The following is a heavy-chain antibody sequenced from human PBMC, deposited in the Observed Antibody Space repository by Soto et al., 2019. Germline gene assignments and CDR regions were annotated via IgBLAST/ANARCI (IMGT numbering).Heavy chain of an antibody. V-gene: IGHV3-30*18. CDR1: GFTFSSYG. CDR2: ISYDGSNK. Sequence: QVQLVESGGGVVQPGRSLRLSCAASGFTFSSYGMHWVRQAPGKGLEWVAVISYDGSNKYYADSVKGRFTISRDNSKNTLYLQMNSQRAEDTAVYYCAKDSKSYYGSGVEDYWGQGTLVTVSS. D-gene: IGHD3-10*01. CDR3: AKDSKSYYGSGVEDY. J-gene: IGHJ4*02.